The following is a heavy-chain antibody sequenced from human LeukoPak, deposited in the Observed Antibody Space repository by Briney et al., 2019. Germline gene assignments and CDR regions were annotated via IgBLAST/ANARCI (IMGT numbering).Heavy chain of an antibody. CDR1: GFTFNTYA. CDR2: IWYEGSDK. Sequence: GGSLRLSCAASGFTFNTYAMHSVRQAPGKGLEWVAIIWYEGSDKYYADSVRGRFTISRDNSKNTLYLQMNSLRAEDTAVYYCGRVGCTGGRCKPYAYYATDVWGQGTTVTVSS. CDR3: GRVGCTGGRCKPYAYYATDV. V-gene: IGHV3-33*01. J-gene: IGHJ6*02. D-gene: IGHD2-15*01.